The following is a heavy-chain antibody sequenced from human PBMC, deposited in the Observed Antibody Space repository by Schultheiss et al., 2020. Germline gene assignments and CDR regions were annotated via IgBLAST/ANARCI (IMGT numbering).Heavy chain of an antibody. Sequence: SVKVSCKASGGTFSSYAISWVRQAPGQGLEWMGGIIPIFGTANYAQKFQGRVTITADKSTSTAYMELSSLRSEDTAVYYCAKDPHVTTWPPDDGEVYWYFDLWGRGTQVTVSS. V-gene: IGHV1-69*06. CDR3: AKDPHVTTWPPDDGEVYWYFDL. CDR2: IIPIFGTA. CDR1: GGTFSSYA. D-gene: IGHD1-14*01. J-gene: IGHJ2*01.